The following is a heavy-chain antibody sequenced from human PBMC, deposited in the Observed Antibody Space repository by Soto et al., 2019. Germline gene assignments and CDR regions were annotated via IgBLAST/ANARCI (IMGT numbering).Heavy chain of an antibody. V-gene: IGHV3-7*01. CDR3: ARETSAAWPYYLDY. CDR2: IKQDGGEK. D-gene: IGHD3-10*01. J-gene: IGHJ4*02. Sequence: GGSLRLSCSASGFTFSTYWMSWVRQAPGKGLEWVANIKQDGGEKYYLDSVKGRFTISRDNAKNSLYLQMNSLRAEDTAVYYCARETSAAWPYYLDYWGQGTLVTVSS. CDR1: GFTFSTYW.